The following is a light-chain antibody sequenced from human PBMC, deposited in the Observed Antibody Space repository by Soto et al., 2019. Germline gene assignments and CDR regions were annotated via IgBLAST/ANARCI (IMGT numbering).Light chain of an antibody. CDR2: WAS. J-gene: IGKJ5*01. Sequence: DIVMTQSPDSLAVSLGERATINCKSSQSFLYSSSNKNYLAWYQQKPGQPPKLLIYWASTRESGVPDRFSGSGSGTDFTLTISSLQAEDVAVYYCQQYYRTPITFGQGTRLEI. CDR3: QQYYRTPIT. V-gene: IGKV4-1*01. CDR1: QSFLYSSSNKNY.